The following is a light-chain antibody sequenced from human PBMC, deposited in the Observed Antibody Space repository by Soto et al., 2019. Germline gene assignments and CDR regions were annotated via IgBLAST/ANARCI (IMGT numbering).Light chain of an antibody. V-gene: IGLV1-40*01. J-gene: IGLJ3*02. CDR2: GNS. CDR1: NSNIGAGYD. Sequence: QPVLTQPPSVSGAPGQSVTISCTGYNSNIGAGYDVHWYQQLPGTAPKLLIYGNSNRPSGVPDRFSASKSGTSASLAITGLQAEDEADYYCQSYDSSRSGWVFGGGTKLTVL. CDR3: QSYDSSRSGWV.